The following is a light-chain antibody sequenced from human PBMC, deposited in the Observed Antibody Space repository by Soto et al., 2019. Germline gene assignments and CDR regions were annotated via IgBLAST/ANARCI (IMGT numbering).Light chain of an antibody. CDR1: SSDVGGYNY. Sequence: QSALTQPPSASGSPEQSVTISCTGTSSDVGGYNYVSWYQQHPGKAPKIMIYEVSKRPSGVPDRFSGSKSGNTASLTVSGLQAEDEADHYCSSYADTNKLVFGGGTKVTVL. CDR2: EVS. V-gene: IGLV2-8*01. J-gene: IGLJ2*01. CDR3: SSYADTNKLV.